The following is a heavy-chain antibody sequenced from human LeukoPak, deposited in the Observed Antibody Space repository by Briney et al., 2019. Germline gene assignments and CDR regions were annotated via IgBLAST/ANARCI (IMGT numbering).Heavy chain of an antibody. CDR1: GGSISSYY. CDR3: ARDRGTWNDDGFDY. V-gene: IGHV4-4*07. Sequence: PSETLSLTCTVSGGSISSYYWSWIRQPAGKGLEWIGCIYISGSTNYNPSLKSRVTMSVDTSKNQFSLKLSSVTAADTAVYYCARDRGTWNDDGFDYWGQGTLVTVSS. D-gene: IGHD1-1*01. J-gene: IGHJ4*02. CDR2: IYISGST.